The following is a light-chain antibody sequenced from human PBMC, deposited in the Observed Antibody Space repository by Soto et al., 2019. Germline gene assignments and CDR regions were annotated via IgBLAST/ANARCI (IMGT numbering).Light chain of an antibody. CDR2: AES. Sequence: DIQMAQSPSSVSASVGDRVTITCRASQDISIWLNWYQQKPGKAPKLLIYAESSLQSGVPSRFSGSGYGTDFTLTINNLQPEDFATYYCQQAESFPQTFGPGTKVDIK. V-gene: IGKV1D-12*01. CDR3: QQAESFPQT. J-gene: IGKJ3*01. CDR1: QDISIW.